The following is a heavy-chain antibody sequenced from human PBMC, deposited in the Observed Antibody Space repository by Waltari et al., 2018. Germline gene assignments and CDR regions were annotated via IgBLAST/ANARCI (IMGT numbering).Heavy chain of an antibody. CDR3: ARPPRHSGNVGAFDI. J-gene: IGHJ3*02. CDR1: GYSFTSYW. V-gene: IGHV5-51*01. CDR2: IYPGDSDT. D-gene: IGHD5-12*01. Sequence: EVQLVQSGAEVKKPGESLKIPCKGSGYSFTSYWIGWVRPMPGKGLEWMGVIYPGDSDTRYSPSFQGQVTISADKSISTAYLQWSSLKASDTAMYYCARPPRHSGNVGAFDIWGQGTMVTVSS.